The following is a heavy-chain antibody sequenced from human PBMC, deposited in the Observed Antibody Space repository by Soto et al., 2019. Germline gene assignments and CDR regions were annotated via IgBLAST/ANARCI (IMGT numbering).Heavy chain of an antibody. CDR3: AREGLVRYFHWLPNNSFDP. CDR1: GGSFSGYY. V-gene: IGHV4-34*01. J-gene: IGHJ5*02. D-gene: IGHD3-9*01. CDR2: INHSGST. Sequence: QVQLQQWGAGLLKPSETLSLTCAVYGGSFSGYYWSWIRQPPGKGLEWIGEINHSGSTNYNPSLKSRVTISADTSKNPFTRKLRSVTAADTAVYYCAREGLVRYFHWLPNNSFDPWGQGTLVTVSS.